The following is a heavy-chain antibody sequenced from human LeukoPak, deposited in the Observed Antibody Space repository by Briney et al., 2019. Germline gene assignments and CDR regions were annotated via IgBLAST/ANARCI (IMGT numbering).Heavy chain of an antibody. CDR3: ARLPLTVQLWFNFDY. V-gene: IGHV3-23*01. CDR2: ISGSGGST. D-gene: IGHD5-18*01. Sequence: GGSLRLSCAASGFTFSSYALSWVRQAPGKGLEWVSAISGSGGSTYYADSVKGRFTISRDNSKNTLYLQMNSLRAEDTAVYYCARLPLTVQLWFNFDYWGQGPLVTVSS. CDR1: GFTFSSYA. J-gene: IGHJ4*02.